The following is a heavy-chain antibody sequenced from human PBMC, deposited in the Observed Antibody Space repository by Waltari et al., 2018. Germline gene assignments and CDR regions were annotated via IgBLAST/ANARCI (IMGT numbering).Heavy chain of an antibody. D-gene: IGHD4-17*01. CDR3: ARYYGDYLDAFDI. Sequence: EVQLVESGGGLVQPGGSLRLSCAASGFTFSSYEMNWVRQAPGKGLEWVSYISSRGSNIYYEDSVKGRFTIARDNAKNSLYLQMNSLRAEDTAVYYCARYYGDYLDAFDIWGQGTMVTVSS. J-gene: IGHJ3*02. CDR1: GFTFSSYE. V-gene: IGHV3-48*03. CDR2: ISSRGSNI.